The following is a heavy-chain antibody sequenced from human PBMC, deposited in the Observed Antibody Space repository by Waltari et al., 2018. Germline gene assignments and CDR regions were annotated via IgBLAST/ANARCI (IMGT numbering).Heavy chain of an antibody. J-gene: IGHJ4*02. D-gene: IGHD2-15*01. Sequence: QVQLVQSGAEVKKPGASVKVSCKVSGYTLTELSMHWVRQAPGKGLEWMGGFSPEAWETKNATKFQSRVTMTEDTATDPAYIELSRLRSDDTAVYYCATGVVVAATLDYWGQGTLVTVSS. CDR3: ATGVVVAATLDY. CDR1: GYTLTELS. V-gene: IGHV1-24*01. CDR2: FSPEAWET.